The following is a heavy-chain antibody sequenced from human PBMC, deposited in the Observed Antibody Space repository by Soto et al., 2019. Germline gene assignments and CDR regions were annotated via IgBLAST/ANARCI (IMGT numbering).Heavy chain of an antibody. Sequence: GASVKVSCKASGYTFTSYYMHWVRQAPGQGLQWMGRINPIFGRANYAQKFQGRVTITADESTSTAYMELSSLRSEDTAVYYCARGRIFGVVIDYYYYGMDVWGQGTTVTVSS. D-gene: IGHD3-3*01. CDR3: ARGRIFGVVIDYYYYGMDV. V-gene: IGHV1-69*13. CDR2: INPIFGRA. CDR1: GYTFTSYY. J-gene: IGHJ6*02.